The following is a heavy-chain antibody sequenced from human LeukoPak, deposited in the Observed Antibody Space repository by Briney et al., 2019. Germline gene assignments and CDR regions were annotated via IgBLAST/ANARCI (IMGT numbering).Heavy chain of an antibody. CDR3: ARWLRGIADEDGVDV. CDR2: LKQDGSEK. CDR1: GFTFSKHW. V-gene: IGHV3-7*03. Sequence: GGSLRLSCAASGFTFSKHWMSWIRQAPGKGLEWVASLKQDGSEKYYVDSVKGRFTISRDNAKNSLYLQMSSLRAEDTAVYYCARWLRGIADEDGVDVWGQGTTVTVSS. J-gene: IGHJ6*02. D-gene: IGHD6-13*01.